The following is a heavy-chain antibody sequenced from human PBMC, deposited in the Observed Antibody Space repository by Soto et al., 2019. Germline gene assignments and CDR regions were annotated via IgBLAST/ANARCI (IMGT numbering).Heavy chain of an antibody. D-gene: IGHD1-26*01. CDR1: GFTFSSYS. CDR3: AKGRRWELDAFDI. V-gene: IGHV3-21*04. J-gene: IGHJ3*02. CDR2: ISSSSSYI. Sequence: GGSLRLSCAASGFTFSSYSMNWVRQAPGKGLEWVSSISSSSSYIYYADSVKGRFTISRDNAKNSLYLQMNSLRAEDTAVYYCAKGRRWELDAFDIWGQGTMVTVSS.